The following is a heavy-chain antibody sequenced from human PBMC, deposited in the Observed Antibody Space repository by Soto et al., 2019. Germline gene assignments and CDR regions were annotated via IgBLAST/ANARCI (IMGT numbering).Heavy chain of an antibody. CDR1: GGSISSGGYY. J-gene: IGHJ6*02. CDR2: IYYSGST. D-gene: IGHD3-22*01. V-gene: IGHV4-31*03. CDR3: ARDVNPTYYYDSSGSGGMDV. Sequence: QVQLQESGPGLVKPSQTLSLTCTVSGGSISSGGYYWSWIRQHPGKGLEWIGYIYYSGSTYYNPSLKSRVTRSVDPSKNQSSLKLSSVTAADTAVYYCARDVNPTYYYDSSGSGGMDVWGQGTTVTVSS.